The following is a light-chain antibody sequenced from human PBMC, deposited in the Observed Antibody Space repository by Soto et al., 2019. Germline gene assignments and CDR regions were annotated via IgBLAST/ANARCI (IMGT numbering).Light chain of an antibody. J-gene: IGLJ2*01. Sequence: QSVLTQPASVSGSPGQSNTLSCTGTSSDVGVFHYVSWYQQHPGKAPKLIIFEVNNRPSGVSNRFSGSKSGNTASLTISGLQSEDEADYYCSSYTTSSTVVFGGGTKLTVL. CDR2: EVN. CDR3: SSYTTSSTVV. CDR1: SSDVGVFHY. V-gene: IGLV2-14*01.